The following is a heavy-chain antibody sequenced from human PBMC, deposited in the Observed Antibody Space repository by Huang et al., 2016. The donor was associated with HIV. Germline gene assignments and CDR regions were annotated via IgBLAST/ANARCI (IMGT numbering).Heavy chain of an antibody. D-gene: IGHD3-22*01. J-gene: IGHJ3*01. CDR3: ARDPKYHRIGYYRQRRGIDV. V-gene: IGHV1-18*01. Sequence: QAQLMQSGPEVKKPGASVKVSCKTSGYSFTDYGITWVRQAPGQGPEWVGWNSAFNGDTEIAQRVQGRVTLTTDTSTSMAYMELRSLRFDDTAVYFCARDPKYHRIGYYRQRRGIDVWGQGTMVSVSS. CDR2: NSAFNGDT. CDR1: GYSFTDYG.